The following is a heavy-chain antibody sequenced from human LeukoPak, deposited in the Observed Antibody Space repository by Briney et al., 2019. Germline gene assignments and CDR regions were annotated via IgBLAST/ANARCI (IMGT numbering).Heavy chain of an antibody. J-gene: IGHJ5*02. V-gene: IGHV3-30*18. CDR1: GFTLSTCG. CDR2: ISHDGNSK. CDR3: AKDLYDNDWYNYFDP. Sequence: GGSLRLSCAASGFTLSTCGMHWVRQAPGKGLEWVAMISHDGNSKQYADFAKGRFTISRDNSKNTLYLEMNSLRTEATAVYHCAKDLYDNDWYNYFDPWGQGALVTVSS. D-gene: IGHD5-24*01.